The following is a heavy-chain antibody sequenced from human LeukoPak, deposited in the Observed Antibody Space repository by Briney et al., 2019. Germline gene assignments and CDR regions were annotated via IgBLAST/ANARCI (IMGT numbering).Heavy chain of an antibody. J-gene: IGHJ4*02. D-gene: IGHD1-14*01. CDR3: VKLSNRYDFDY. Sequence: GGSLRLSCSASVFTFSNYAMHWVRQAPGKGLECVSAISSNGRNIYYADSVKGRFTISRDNSKNTLSLQMSSLRTEDAAVYYCVKLSNRYDFDYWGQGTLVTVSS. V-gene: IGHV3-64D*09. CDR1: VFTFSNYA. CDR2: ISSNGRNI.